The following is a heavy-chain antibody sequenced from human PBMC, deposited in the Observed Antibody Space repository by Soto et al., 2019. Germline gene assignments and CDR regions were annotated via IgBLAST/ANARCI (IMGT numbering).Heavy chain of an antibody. CDR2: INGDGSIR. D-gene: IGHD5-18*01. J-gene: IGHJ4*02. CDR1: GFTFDTYW. CDR3: AGQYTNGPVDH. Sequence: EVQVVESGGGLVQPGGALRLSCAASGFTFDTYWMSWVRQAPGKGLVWVSRINGDGSIRSYADSVKGRFTISRDNAKNRLYLQMNSLRVADKVVYYCAGQYTNGPVDHWGQGTMVTVSS. V-gene: IGHV3-74*01.